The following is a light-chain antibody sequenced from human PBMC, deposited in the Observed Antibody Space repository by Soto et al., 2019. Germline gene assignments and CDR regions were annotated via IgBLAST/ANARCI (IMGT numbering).Light chain of an antibody. V-gene: IGKV4-1*01. CDR1: QNLLYSSSRKNH. CDR2: WAS. Sequence: DVVMTQSPDSLIVSLGERVTINCRSSQNLLYSSSRKNHLAWYQQKPGHPPTLLIYWASSRHSGVPTRFNGSGSGTDFTLHISDRQAEDVAVYYRPPNYRSPYNLGQGTNPEI. CDR3: PPNYRSPYN. J-gene: IGKJ2*01.